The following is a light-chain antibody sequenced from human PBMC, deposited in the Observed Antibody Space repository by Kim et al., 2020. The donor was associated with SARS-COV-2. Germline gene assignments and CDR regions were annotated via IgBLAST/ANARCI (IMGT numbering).Light chain of an antibody. Sequence: DIQMTQSPSSLSASVGDRVIITCWASQGISNYLAWYQQRPGKVPKLLIYTASTLQSGVPSRFSGSGSGTDFTLTISSLQPEDVATYYCQKYNSAPWTFGQGTKVDIK. CDR2: TAS. CDR1: QGISNY. V-gene: IGKV1-27*01. CDR3: QKYNSAPWT. J-gene: IGKJ1*01.